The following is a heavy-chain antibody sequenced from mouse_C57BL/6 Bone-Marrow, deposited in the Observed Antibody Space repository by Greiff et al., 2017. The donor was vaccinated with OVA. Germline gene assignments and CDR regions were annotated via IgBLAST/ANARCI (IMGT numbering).Heavy chain of an antibody. Sequence: VQLQQSGPELVKPGASVKISCKASGYAFSGSCMNWVKQRPGKGLEWIGRIYPGDGDTTYTGKFKGKATLTADKSSSTAYMQLSSLTSEDSAVYFCARWGYYGSSYYWGQGTSVTVSS. CDR2: IYPGDGDT. D-gene: IGHD1-1*01. CDR1: GYAFSGSC. J-gene: IGHJ4*01. V-gene: IGHV1-82*01. CDR3: ARWGYYGSSYY.